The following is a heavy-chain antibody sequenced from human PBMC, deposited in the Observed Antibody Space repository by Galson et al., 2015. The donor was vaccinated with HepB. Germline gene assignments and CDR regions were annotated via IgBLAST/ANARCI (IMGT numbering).Heavy chain of an antibody. CDR3: ANARFLGVIVRAFDI. D-gene: IGHD3-16*02. CDR2: ISYDGSNK. J-gene: IGHJ3*02. V-gene: IGHV3-30*18. Sequence: SLRLSCAASGFTFSSYGMHWVRQAPGKGLEWVAVISYDGSNKYYADSVKGRFTISRDNSKNTLYLQMNSLRAEDTAVYYCANARFLGVIVRAFDIWGQGTMVTVSS. CDR1: GFTFSSYG.